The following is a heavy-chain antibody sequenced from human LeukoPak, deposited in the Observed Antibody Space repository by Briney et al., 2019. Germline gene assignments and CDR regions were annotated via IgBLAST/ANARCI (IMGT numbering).Heavy chain of an antibody. Sequence: SETLSLTCTVSGGSVSSGSYYWSWLRQPPGKGLEWIGYIYYSGSTNYNPSLKSRVTISVDTSKNQFSLKLSSVTAADTAVYYCATHPHRVRYFDWLFPGGDYWGQGTLVTVSS. CDR1: GGSVSSGSYY. V-gene: IGHV4-61*01. CDR3: ATHPHRVRYFDWLFPGGDY. CDR2: IYYSGST. D-gene: IGHD3-9*01. J-gene: IGHJ4*02.